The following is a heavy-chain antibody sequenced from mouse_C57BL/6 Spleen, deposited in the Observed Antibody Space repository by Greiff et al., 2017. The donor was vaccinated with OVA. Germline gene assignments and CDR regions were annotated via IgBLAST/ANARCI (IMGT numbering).Heavy chain of an antibody. CDR1: GFTFSSYG. Sequence: VQLKESGGDLVKPGGSLKLSCAASGFTFSSYGMSWVRQTPDKRLEWVATISSGGSYTYYPDSVKGRFTISRDNAKNTLYLQMSSLKSEDTAMYYCASDYGSSHFDYWGQGTTLTVSS. CDR3: ASDYGSSHFDY. J-gene: IGHJ2*01. D-gene: IGHD1-1*01. V-gene: IGHV5-6*01. CDR2: ISSGGSYT.